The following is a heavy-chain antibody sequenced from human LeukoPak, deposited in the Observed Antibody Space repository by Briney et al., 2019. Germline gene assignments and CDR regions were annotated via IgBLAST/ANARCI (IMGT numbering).Heavy chain of an antibody. Sequence: GASVKVSCKASGGTFSSYAISWVRQAPGQGLEWMGGIIPIFGTANYAQKFQGRVTITADESTSTAYMELSSPRSEDTAVYYCARVKAPRYGYDVWEGSFDYWGQGTLVTVSS. CDR3: ARVKAPRYGYDVWEGSFDY. J-gene: IGHJ4*02. CDR2: IIPIFGTA. CDR1: GGTFSSYA. V-gene: IGHV1-69*13. D-gene: IGHD3/OR15-3a*01.